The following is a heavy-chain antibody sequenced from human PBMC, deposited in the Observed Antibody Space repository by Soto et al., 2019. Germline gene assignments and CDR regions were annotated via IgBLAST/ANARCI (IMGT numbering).Heavy chain of an antibody. CDR2: INHSGST. CDR3: AYCGGDCYTAFDY. Sequence: SETLSLTCAVYGGSFSGHYWSWLRQPPGKGLEWIGEINHSGSTKYNPSLESRVTVLVETSKNEFSLKMSSVTAADTAVYYCAYCGGDCYTAFDYWGQGTLVTVSS. CDR1: GGSFSGHY. J-gene: IGHJ4*02. D-gene: IGHD2-21*02. V-gene: IGHV4-34*01.